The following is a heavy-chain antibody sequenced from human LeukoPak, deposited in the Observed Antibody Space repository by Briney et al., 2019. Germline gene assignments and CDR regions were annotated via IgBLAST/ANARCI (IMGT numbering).Heavy chain of an antibody. J-gene: IGHJ4*02. CDR1: GYTFTGYY. Sequence: ASVTVSFKASGYTFTGYYMHWVRQAPGQGLEWMGWINPNSGGTNYAQKFQGRVTMTRDTSISTAYMELSRLRSDDTAVYYCARLDSGYDPVFDYWGQGTLVTVSS. V-gene: IGHV1-2*02. D-gene: IGHD5-12*01. CDR2: INPNSGGT. CDR3: ARLDSGYDPVFDY.